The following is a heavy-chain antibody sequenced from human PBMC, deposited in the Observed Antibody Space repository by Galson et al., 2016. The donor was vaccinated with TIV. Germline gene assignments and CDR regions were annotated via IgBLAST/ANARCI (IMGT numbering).Heavy chain of an antibody. D-gene: IGHD4-17*01. J-gene: IGHJ5*02. CDR2: IYYGTTT. CDR1: GGSVSDQY. V-gene: IGHV4-59*02. CDR3: ARGEMDYVNWFDA. Sequence: ETLSLTCNVSGGSVSDQYWSWFRQPPGKGLEWIGYIYYGTTTNYNPSLQSRVRISVDTSKNQFSMKLTSVTAADTAVYYCARGEMDYVNWFDAWGQGTLVTVPS.